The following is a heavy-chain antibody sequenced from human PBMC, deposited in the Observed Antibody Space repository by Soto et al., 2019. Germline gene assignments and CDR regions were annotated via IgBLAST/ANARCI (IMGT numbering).Heavy chain of an antibody. CDR2: THPGESET. V-gene: IGHV5-51*01. Sequence: GESLKISCKGSGYSFTTYWIAWVRQKPGKGLEWMGITHPGESETRYSPSFQGQVTISFDRSTSTAYLQWNSLKASDTAIYYCARHENYYYAYYGMDVWGQGTTVTVSS. CDR1: GYSFTTYW. CDR3: ARHENYYYAYYGMDV. J-gene: IGHJ6*02.